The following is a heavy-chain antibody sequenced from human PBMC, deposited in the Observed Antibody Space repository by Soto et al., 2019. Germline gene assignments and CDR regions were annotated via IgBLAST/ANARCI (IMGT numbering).Heavy chain of an antibody. CDR3: ANMIGDPVLSFDS. CDR2: IFYSGST. D-gene: IGHD3-10*02. CDR1: GGSISSYY. J-gene: IGHJ5*01. Sequence: QVQLQESGPGLVQSSETLSLTCTVSGGSISSYYWSWIRQPPGKGLEWIGFIFYSGSTSYNPSLNSRATISRDTAEYQFSLKRNSVNAADTAVYYCANMIGDPVLSFDSWGQGTLVAVSS. V-gene: IGHV4-59*01.